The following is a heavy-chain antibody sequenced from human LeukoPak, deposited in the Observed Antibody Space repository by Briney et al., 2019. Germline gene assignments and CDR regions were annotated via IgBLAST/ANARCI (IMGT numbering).Heavy chain of an antibody. J-gene: IGHJ4*02. CDR2: INEDGSDK. Sequence: PGRSLRLSCAASGFTFSSYGMHWVRQAPGKGLEWLANINEDGSDKYYLDSVKGRFTVSRDNAKNSLYLQMNSLRAEDTAIYYCARDTYRFFGFWGQGTLVTVSS. V-gene: IGHV3-7*01. CDR1: GFTFSSYG. D-gene: IGHD5-12*01. CDR3: ARDTYRFFGF.